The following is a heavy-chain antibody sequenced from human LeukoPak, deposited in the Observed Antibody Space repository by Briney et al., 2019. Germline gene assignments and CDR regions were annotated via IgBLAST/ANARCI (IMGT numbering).Heavy chain of an antibody. CDR2: IYHSGST. Sequence: PSGTLSLTCAVSGGSISSSNWWSWVRQPPGKGLEWIGEIYHSGSTNYNPSLKSRVTISVDKSKNQFSLKLSSVTAADTAVYYCARGRGKSYDYVWGSYRPTSFFDYWGQGTLVTVSS. CDR3: ARGRGKSYDYVWGSYRPTSFFDY. CDR1: GGSISSSNW. V-gene: IGHV4-4*02. J-gene: IGHJ4*02. D-gene: IGHD3-16*02.